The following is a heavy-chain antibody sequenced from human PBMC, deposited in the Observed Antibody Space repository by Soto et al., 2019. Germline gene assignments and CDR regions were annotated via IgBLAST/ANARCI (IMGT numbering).Heavy chain of an antibody. CDR3: ARSNSSTYYDFWSGYYTGNWFDP. Sequence: SQTLSLTCTVSGGSISSYCWSWIRQPPGKGLEWIGYIYYSGSTNYNPSLKSRVTISVDTSKNQFSLKLSSVTAADTAVYYCARSNSSTYYDFWSGYYTGNWFDPWGQGTLVTVSS. CDR1: GGSISSYC. V-gene: IGHV4-59*08. D-gene: IGHD3-3*01. J-gene: IGHJ5*02. CDR2: IYYSGST.